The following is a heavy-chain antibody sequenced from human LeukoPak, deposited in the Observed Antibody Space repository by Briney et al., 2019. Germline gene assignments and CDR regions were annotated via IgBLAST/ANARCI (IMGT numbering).Heavy chain of an antibody. J-gene: IGHJ6*02. Sequence: PGGSLRRSCAASGFTFSGYSMNWVRQAPGKGLEWISYISSPSSTIYYADSVKGRFTSSRDNAENSLYLQMNSLRAEDTAVYSCARIRVITPTYGMDVWGPGTPVTVSS. CDR1: GFTFSGYS. CDR2: ISSPSSTI. D-gene: IGHD3-22*01. V-gene: IGHV3-48*01. CDR3: ARIRVITPTYGMDV.